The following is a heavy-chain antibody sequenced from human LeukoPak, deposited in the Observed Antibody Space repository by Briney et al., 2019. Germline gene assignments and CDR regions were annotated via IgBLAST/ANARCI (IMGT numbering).Heavy chain of an antibody. J-gene: IGHJ5*02. CDR2: ISSSGSTI. CDR1: GLTFSSYE. V-gene: IGHV3-48*03. Sequence: GGSLRLSCAASGLTFSSYEMNWFRQAPGKGLEWGSYISSSGSTIYYADSVKGRFTISRNNAKNSLYLQMNSLGAEDTAVYYCAIDIVPFGFDPWGQGTLVTVSS. CDR3: AIDIVPFGFDP. D-gene: IGHD1-26*01.